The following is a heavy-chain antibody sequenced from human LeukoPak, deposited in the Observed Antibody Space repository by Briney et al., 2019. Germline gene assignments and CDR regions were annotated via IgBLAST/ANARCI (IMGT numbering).Heavy chain of an antibody. J-gene: IGHJ4*02. V-gene: IGHV4-59*08. Sequence: SETLSLTCTVSGGSISNYYWSWIRQPPGRGLEWIGYINYSGSTNYNPSLKNRVTISVDTSKNQFSLKVTSETAADTAVYYCARLNGGYWGQGTLVTVSS. CDR1: GGSISNYY. CDR2: INYSGST. CDR3: ARLNGGY. D-gene: IGHD1-1*01.